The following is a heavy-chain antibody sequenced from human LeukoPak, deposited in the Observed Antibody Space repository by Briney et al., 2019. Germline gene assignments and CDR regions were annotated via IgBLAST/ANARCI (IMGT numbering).Heavy chain of an antibody. Sequence: PGGSLRLSCAASGFTFSSYGMHWVRQAPGKGLEWVAVISYDGSNKYYADSVKGRFTISRDNSKNTLYLQMNSLRAEDTAVYYCAKDHRYYYGSGSYYIDYWGQGTLVTVSS. CDR1: GFTFSSYG. CDR2: ISYDGSNK. CDR3: AKDHRYYYGSGSYYIDY. D-gene: IGHD3-10*01. J-gene: IGHJ4*02. V-gene: IGHV3-30*18.